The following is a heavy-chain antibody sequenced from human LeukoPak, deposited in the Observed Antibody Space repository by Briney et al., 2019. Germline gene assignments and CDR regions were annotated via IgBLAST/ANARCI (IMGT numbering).Heavy chain of an antibody. CDR1: GFTFSNYG. J-gene: IGHJ6*03. CDR3: ARVRGDYYMDV. V-gene: IGHV3-7*01. CDR2: IKQGGTEK. D-gene: IGHD3-16*01. Sequence: GGSLRLSCAASGFTFSNYGMHWVRQAPGKGLEWVANIKQGGTEKDYVDSVKGRFTISRDNAKNLLYLQMNSLRAEDTAVYFCARVRGDYYMDVWGKGTTVTVSS.